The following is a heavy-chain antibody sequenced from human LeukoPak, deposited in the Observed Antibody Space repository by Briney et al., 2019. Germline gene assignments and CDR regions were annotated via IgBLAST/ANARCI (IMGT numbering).Heavy chain of an antibody. J-gene: IGHJ6*03. CDR3: ARGRGYSSGWGHHYYSMDV. V-gene: IGHV4-34*01. D-gene: IGHD6-19*01. CDR1: GGSFSGYY. CDR2: VTDTGNR. Sequence: KPSETLSLTCAVYGGSFSGYYWTWIRQPPGQGLEWIGEVTDTGNRNYNPSLRSRVTISVDTAKNQFSLKVTSVTAADTSVFYCARGRGYSSGWGHHYYSMDVWGQGTTVTVS.